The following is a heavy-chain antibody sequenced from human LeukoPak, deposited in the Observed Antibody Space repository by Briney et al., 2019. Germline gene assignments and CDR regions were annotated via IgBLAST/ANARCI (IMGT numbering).Heavy chain of an antibody. V-gene: IGHV3-74*01. Sequence: GGSLRLSCAASGFTFRSYWMHWVRHAPGKGLVWVSRINSDGSNTNYADSVKGRFTISRDNDENTLYLQMNSLRAEDTAIYYCASTDDYADENYWGQGTLVTVSS. CDR2: INSDGSNT. CDR3: ASTDDYADENY. D-gene: IGHD4-17*01. J-gene: IGHJ4*02. CDR1: GFTFRSYW.